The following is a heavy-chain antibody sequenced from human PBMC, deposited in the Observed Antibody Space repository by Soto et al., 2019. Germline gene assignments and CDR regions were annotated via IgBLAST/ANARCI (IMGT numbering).Heavy chain of an antibody. D-gene: IGHD3-10*01. Sequence: SETLSLTCTVSGGSISSGDYYWSWIRQPPGKGLEWIGYIYYSGSTHYNPSLKSRVTISVDTSKNQFSLKLSSVTAADTAVYYCARDKTYYYGSGSYYNSFWFDPWGQGTLVTVSS. CDR3: ARDKTYYYGSGSYYNSFWFDP. V-gene: IGHV4-30-4*01. CDR2: IYYSGST. CDR1: GGSISSGDYY. J-gene: IGHJ5*02.